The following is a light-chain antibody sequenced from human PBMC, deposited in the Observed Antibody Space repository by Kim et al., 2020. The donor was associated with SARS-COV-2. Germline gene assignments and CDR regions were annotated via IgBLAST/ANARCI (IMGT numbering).Light chain of an antibody. Sequence: RATITYNYSLSGLYISKKKNYLARYQQKQGLPAKLLIYWEATREAGVPDRFSGSGSGTNFTLTISSLKAEDVAVDDCQRYYSSPCTFGEGTKLEI. J-gene: IGKJ2*02. CDR3: QRYYSSPCT. CDR1: LSGLYISKKKNY. V-gene: IGKV4-1*01. CDR2: WEA.